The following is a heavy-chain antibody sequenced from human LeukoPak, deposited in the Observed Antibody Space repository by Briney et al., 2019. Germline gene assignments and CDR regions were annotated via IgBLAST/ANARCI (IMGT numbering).Heavy chain of an antibody. V-gene: IGHV3-23*01. CDR2: ISISGDAT. J-gene: IGHJ4*02. D-gene: IGHD2-2*01. CDR1: GFSLSRNA. CDR3: VKAAPRNCAPTTCSLFDK. Sequence: GSLRLSCAVSGFSLSRNAMTWVRQAPGKGLQWISSISISGDATDYEDSVKGRFTIYRDISKNTLYLQMNSLRVDDTAVYYCVKAAPRNCAPTTCSLFDKWGQGTLVTVSS.